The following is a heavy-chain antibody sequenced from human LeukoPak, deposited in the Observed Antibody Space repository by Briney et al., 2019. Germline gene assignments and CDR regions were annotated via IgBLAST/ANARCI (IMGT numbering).Heavy chain of an antibody. V-gene: IGHV3-74*01. J-gene: IGHJ4*02. Sequence: GGSLRLSCAASGSTFSTYWMPWVRHVPGKGLVWVSRINTDGSRTNYADSVKGRFTISRDNAKNTLYLQMNSLRAEDTAVYFCARDRVSGSYKGYLDYWGQGTLVTVSS. CDR1: GSTFSTYW. CDR2: INTDGSRT. D-gene: IGHD6-19*01. CDR3: ARDRVSGSYKGYLDY.